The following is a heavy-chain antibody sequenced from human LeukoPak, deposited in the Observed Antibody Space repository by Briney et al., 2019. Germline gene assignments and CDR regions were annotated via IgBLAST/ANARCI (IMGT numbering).Heavy chain of an antibody. CDR2: IKQDGSEK. V-gene: IGHV3-7*01. CDR1: GFTFSSYS. CDR3: ARDPPHGMDV. J-gene: IGHJ6*02. Sequence: GGSLRLSCAASGFTFSSYSMNWVRQAPGKGLEWVANIKQDGSEKYYVDSVRGRFTISRDNAKNSLSLQMNSLRAEDTAVYYCARDPPHGMDVWGQGTTVTVSS.